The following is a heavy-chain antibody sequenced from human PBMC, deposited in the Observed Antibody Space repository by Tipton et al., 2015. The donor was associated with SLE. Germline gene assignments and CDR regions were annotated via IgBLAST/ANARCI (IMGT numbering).Heavy chain of an antibody. Sequence: SLRLSCAASAFTFSSYGMHWVRQAPGKGLEWVAFIRYDGSNKHYADSVKGRFTISRDNSKNTLYLQVNSLRAEDTAVYYCAKDSQYTYGYFFADWGQGTLVTVSS. V-gene: IGHV3-30*02. CDR2: IRYDGSNK. CDR1: AFTFSSYG. D-gene: IGHD5-18*01. J-gene: IGHJ4*02. CDR3: AKDSQYTYGYFFAD.